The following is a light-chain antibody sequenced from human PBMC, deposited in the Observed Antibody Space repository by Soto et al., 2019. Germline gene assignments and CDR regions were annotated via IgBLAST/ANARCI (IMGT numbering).Light chain of an antibody. CDR2: EVT. Sequence: QSVLTQPPSASGSPGQSVTISCTGTSSDVGGYNSVSWYQQHPGKAPKLMIYEVTKRPSGVPDRFSGSKSGTSASLAISGLQSEDEADYFCTTWDDSLNGPVFGGGTKLTVL. CDR1: SSDVGGYNS. V-gene: IGLV2-8*01. CDR3: TTWDDSLNGPV. J-gene: IGLJ2*01.